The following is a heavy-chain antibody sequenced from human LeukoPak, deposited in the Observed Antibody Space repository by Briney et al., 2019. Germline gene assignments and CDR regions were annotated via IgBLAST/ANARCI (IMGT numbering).Heavy chain of an antibody. D-gene: IGHD4-17*01. V-gene: IGHV1-69*01. Sequence: SVKVSCKASGGTFSSYAISWVRQAPGQGLEWTGGIIPIFGTANYAQKFQGRVTITADESTSTAYMELSSLRSEDTAVYYCTTGIWDYGDSLSFYWGQGTLVTVSS. J-gene: IGHJ1*01. CDR2: IIPIFGTA. CDR1: GGTFSSYA. CDR3: TTGIWDYGDSLSFY.